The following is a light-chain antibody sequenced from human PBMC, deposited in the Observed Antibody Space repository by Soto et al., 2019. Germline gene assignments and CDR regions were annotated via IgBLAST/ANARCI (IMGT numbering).Light chain of an antibody. Sequence: QSALTQPASVSGSPGQSITISCTGTSSDVGSYNYVSWYQQHPGNAPKLMIYEVSDRPSGISSRFSGSKSGNTASLTISELQTEDEADYYCSSYTSSSTLFGTGTKLTVL. V-gene: IGLV2-14*01. CDR1: SSDVGSYNY. J-gene: IGLJ1*01. CDR3: SSYTSSSTL. CDR2: EVS.